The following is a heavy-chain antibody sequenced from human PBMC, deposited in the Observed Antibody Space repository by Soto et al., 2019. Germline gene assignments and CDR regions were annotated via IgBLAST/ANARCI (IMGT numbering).Heavy chain of an antibody. CDR3: AKGSTAMSYFDY. J-gene: IGHJ4*02. CDR2: ISYDGSNK. V-gene: IGHV3-30*18. D-gene: IGHD5-18*01. Sequence: QVQLVESGGGVVQPGRSLRLSCAASGFTFSSYGMHWVRQAPGKGLEWVAVISYDGSNKYYADSVKGRFTISRDNSKNTLYLQMTSLRAEDTAVYYCAKGSTAMSYFDYWGQGTLGTVSS. CDR1: GFTFSSYG.